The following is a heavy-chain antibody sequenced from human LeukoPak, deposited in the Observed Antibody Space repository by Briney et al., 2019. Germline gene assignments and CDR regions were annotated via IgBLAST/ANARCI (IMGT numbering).Heavy chain of an antibody. CDR3: ARDRSSSWYTQFDY. Sequence: PGGSLRLSCAASGFTFSSYGTHWVRQAPGKGLEWVAVIWYDGSNKYYADSVKGRFTISRDNSKNTLYLQMNSLRAEDTAVYYCARDRSSSWYTQFDYWGQGTLVTVSS. CDR2: IWYDGSNK. V-gene: IGHV3-33*01. CDR1: GFTFSSYG. D-gene: IGHD6-13*01. J-gene: IGHJ4*02.